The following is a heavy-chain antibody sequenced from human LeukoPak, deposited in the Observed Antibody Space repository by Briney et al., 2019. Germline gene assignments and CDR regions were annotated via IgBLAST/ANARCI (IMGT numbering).Heavy chain of an antibody. CDR3: AREVQLERLGFGKEGSAYY. V-gene: IGHV3-30*02. J-gene: IGHJ4*02. D-gene: IGHD1-1*01. CDR2: VRYDSSNK. Sequence: GGSLRLSCAASGFTFSGYGMHWVRQAPGKGLEWVAFVRYDSSNKYSADSVKGRFTVSRDNSKNMLYLQMNSLRAEDTAVYYCAREVQLERLGFGKEGSAYYWGQGTLVTVSS. CDR1: GFTFSGYG.